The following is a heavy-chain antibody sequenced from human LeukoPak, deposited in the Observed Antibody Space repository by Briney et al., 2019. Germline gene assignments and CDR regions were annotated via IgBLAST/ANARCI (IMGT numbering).Heavy chain of an antibody. Sequence: GGSLRLSCAASGFTFSSYGMHWVRQAPGKGLEWVAVIWYDGSNKYYADSVKGRFTISRDNSKNTLYLQMNSLRAEDTAVYYXAREAVAAREFDYWGQGTLVTVSS. D-gene: IGHD6-19*01. CDR2: IWYDGSNK. V-gene: IGHV3-33*01. J-gene: IGHJ4*02. CDR3: AREAVAAREFDY. CDR1: GFTFSSYG.